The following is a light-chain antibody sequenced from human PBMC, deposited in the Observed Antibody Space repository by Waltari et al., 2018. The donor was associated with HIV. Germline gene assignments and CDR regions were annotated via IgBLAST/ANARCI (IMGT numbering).Light chain of an antibody. Sequence: QSALTQPASVSGSPGQPITVSCTGANSDVGSYSLVSCYPPHPGKAPNLMIYEVTKRPSGVSNRFSGSKSVYMASLTISGLQAEDEAHYYCCSYAGGSTHVVFGGGTKLTVL. V-gene: IGLV2-23*02. J-gene: IGLJ2*01. CDR3: CSYAGGSTHVV. CDR1: NSDVGSYSL. CDR2: EVT.